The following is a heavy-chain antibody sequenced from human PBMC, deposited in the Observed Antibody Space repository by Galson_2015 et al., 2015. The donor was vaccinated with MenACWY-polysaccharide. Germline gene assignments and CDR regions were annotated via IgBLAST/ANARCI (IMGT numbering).Heavy chain of an antibody. CDR1: GYTFTGYY. J-gene: IGHJ4*02. CDR2: IIPNSGGA. CDR3: AREESGSYYRY. V-gene: IGHV1-2*02. Sequence: QSGAEVKKPGASVKVSCKASGYTFTGYYLHWVRQASGQGLEWMGWIIPNSGGAKFAQKFQGRVTMTRDTSVSTIYMELSRLTSDDTAIYYCAREESGSYYRYWGQGTLVTVSS. D-gene: IGHD1-26*01.